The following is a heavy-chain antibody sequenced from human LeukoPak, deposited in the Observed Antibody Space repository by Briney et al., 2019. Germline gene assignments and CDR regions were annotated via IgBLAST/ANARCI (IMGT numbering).Heavy chain of an antibody. V-gene: IGHV3-11*06. CDR1: GFTVNDAW. J-gene: IGHJ5*02. CDR2: ISSSSSYT. CDR3: AVRRITMVRGVIGPDWFDP. Sequence: GGSLRLSCVASGFTVNDAWMSWVRQAPGKGLEWVSYISSSSSYTNYADSVKGRFTISRDNAKNSLYLQMNSLRAEDTAVYYCAVRRITMVRGVIGPDWFDPWGQGTLVTVSS. D-gene: IGHD3-10*01.